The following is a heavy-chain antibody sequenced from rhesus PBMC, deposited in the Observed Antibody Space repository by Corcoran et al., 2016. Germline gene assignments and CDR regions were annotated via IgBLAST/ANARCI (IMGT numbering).Heavy chain of an antibody. D-gene: IGHD2-21*01. J-gene: IGHJ4*01. V-gene: IGHV3-30*01. Sequence: EVQLVESGGGLVQPGGSLRLSCAASGFTFSNVWMNWVRQAPGKGLEWVARIKSKADGGTADYAASVKGRFNISRDDSKNTLYLQMNSLKTEDTAVYYGTTVVVRSWGQGVLVTVSS. CDR1: GFTFSNVW. CDR2: IKSKADGGTA. CDR3: TTVVVRS.